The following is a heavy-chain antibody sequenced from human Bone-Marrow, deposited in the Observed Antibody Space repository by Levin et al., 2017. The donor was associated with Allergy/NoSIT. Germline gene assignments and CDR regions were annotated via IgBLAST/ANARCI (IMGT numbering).Heavy chain of an antibody. Sequence: GGSLRLSCSVSXXXVSEGGENGCGEATGKGLEWVGRIRSESDGGTVDYGASVKGRFTISRDDSKTTLYLEMNSLKTEDTAVYYCTTDQWLVLRRSYWGQGTLVTVSS. D-gene: IGHD6-19*01. CDR1: XXXVSEGG. J-gene: IGHJ4*02. CDR2: IRSESDGGTV. CDR3: TTDQWLVLRRSY. V-gene: IGHV3-15*01.